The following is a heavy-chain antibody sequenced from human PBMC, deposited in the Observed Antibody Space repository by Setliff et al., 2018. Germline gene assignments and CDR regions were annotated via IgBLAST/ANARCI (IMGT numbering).Heavy chain of an antibody. CDR2: IFYSGSA. CDR1: GGSISPYY. D-gene: IGHD3-3*01. CDR3: ARDSGTIFGVVHDY. Sequence: PSETLSLTCSVSGGSISPYYWIWIRQSPGKGLEWIGYIFYSGSARYNPSLKSRVTISVDTSKNQFSLKLSSVTAADTAVYYCARDSGTIFGVVHDYWGQGTLVTVSS. J-gene: IGHJ4*02. V-gene: IGHV4-59*12.